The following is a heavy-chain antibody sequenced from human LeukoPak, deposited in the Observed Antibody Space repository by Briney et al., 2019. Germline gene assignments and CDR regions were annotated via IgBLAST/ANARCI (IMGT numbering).Heavy chain of an antibody. CDR2: INSDGSSI. Sequence: GGSLRLTCAASGFTFSSYWMHWVRQAPGKGLVWVSRINSDGSSIMNADSVKGRFTISRDNAKNTLFLQMNSLETEDTAVYYCATGGPGVAPDAFDIWGQGTMVTVSS. J-gene: IGHJ3*02. V-gene: IGHV3-74*03. CDR1: GFTFSSYW. D-gene: IGHD3-3*01. CDR3: ATGGPGVAPDAFDI.